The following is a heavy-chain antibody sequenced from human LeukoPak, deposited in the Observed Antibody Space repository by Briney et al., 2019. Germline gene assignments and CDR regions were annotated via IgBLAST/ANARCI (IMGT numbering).Heavy chain of an antibody. CDR2: INHSGST. CDR1: GGSFSGYY. V-gene: IGHV4-34*01. J-gene: IGHJ5*02. Sequence: PSETLSLTCAVYGGSFSGYYWSWIRQPPGKGLEWIGEINHSGSTNYNPSLKSRVTISVDTSKNQFSLKLSSVTAADTAVYYCARVGVCDFWSGYYPNNWFDPWGQGTLVTVSS. CDR3: ARVGVCDFWSGYYPNNWFDP. D-gene: IGHD3-3*01.